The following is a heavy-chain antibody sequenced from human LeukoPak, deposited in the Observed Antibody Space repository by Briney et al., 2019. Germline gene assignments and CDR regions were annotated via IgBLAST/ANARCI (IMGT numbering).Heavy chain of an antibody. D-gene: IGHD3-22*01. CDR2: IYSGGGT. J-gene: IGHJ4*02. CDR3: ARDNYDSSGFT. Sequence: PGGSLRLSCAASGFTVSNTYMSWVRQAPGKGLVWVSIIYSGGGTRYADSVKGRFTISRDSSRNTLYLQMNSLRAEDTALYYCARDNYDSSGFTWGQGTLVTVSS. V-gene: IGHV3-53*01. CDR1: GFTVSNTY.